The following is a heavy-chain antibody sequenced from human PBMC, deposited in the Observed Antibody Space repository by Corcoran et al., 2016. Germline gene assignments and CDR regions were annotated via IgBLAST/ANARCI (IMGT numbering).Heavy chain of an antibody. V-gene: IGHV2-26*01. J-gene: IGHJ4*02. Sequence: QVTLKESGPVLVKPTETLPLTCTVSGFSLSNARMGVSWIRQPPGKALEWLAHIFSNDEKSYSTSLKSRLTISKDTSKSQVVLTMTNMDPVDTATYYCARTASGGQWLVLPYYFDYWGQGTLVTVSS. D-gene: IGHD6-19*01. CDR3: ARTASGGQWLVLPYYFDY. CDR1: GFSLSNARMG. CDR2: IFSNDEK.